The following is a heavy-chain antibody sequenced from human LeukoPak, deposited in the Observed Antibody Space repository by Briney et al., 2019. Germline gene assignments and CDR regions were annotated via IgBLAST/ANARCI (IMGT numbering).Heavy chain of an antibody. Sequence: GGSLRPSCAASGFSFRSFWVSWVRQAPGKGLEWVASIKEDGSDKYYVESVKGRFTISRENARNSLYLQMNSLRAEDTAVYYCARVLWFGGIYYFDYWGQGTLVTVSS. CDR1: GFSFRSFW. V-gene: IGHV3-7*04. CDR3: ARVLWFGGIYYFDY. D-gene: IGHD3-10*01. J-gene: IGHJ4*02. CDR2: IKEDGSDK.